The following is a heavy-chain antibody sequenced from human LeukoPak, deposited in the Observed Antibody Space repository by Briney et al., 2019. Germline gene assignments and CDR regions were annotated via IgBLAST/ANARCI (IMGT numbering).Heavy chain of an antibody. J-gene: IGHJ5*02. D-gene: IGHD2-2*01. Sequence: SVKVSCKASGGTFSSYAISWVRQAPGQGLEWMGGIIPIFGTANYAQKFQGRVTITADESTSTAYMELSSLRSEDTAVYYCATSSTKLRGVGNWFDPWGQGTLVTVSS. CDR2: IIPIFGTA. V-gene: IGHV1-69*13. CDR1: GGTFSSYA. CDR3: ATSSTKLRGVGNWFDP.